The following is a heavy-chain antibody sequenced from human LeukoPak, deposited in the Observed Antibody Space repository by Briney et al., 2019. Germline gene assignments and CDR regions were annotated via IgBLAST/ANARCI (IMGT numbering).Heavy chain of an antibody. Sequence: GGSLRLSCAASGFTFSNAWMSWVRQAPGKGLEWVGRIKSITDGGTTDYAAPVKGRFTISRDDSKNTLYLQMNSLKTEDTAVYYCTTTSRYGDYGFDYWGQGTLVTVSS. CDR3: TTTSRYGDYGFDY. D-gene: IGHD4-17*01. CDR1: GFTFSNAW. V-gene: IGHV3-15*01. CDR2: IKSITDGGTT. J-gene: IGHJ4*02.